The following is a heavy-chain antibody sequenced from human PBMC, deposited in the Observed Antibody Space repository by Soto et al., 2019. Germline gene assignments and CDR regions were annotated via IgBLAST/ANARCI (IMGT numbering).Heavy chain of an antibody. Sequence: QVQLVESGGGVVQPGRSLRLSCAASGFTFSSYAMHWVRQAPGKGLEWVAVISYDGSNKYYADSVKGRFTISRDNSKNTLYLKMNSLRAEDTAVYYCARDQRQIQLWTTKDYWGQGTLVTVSS. D-gene: IGHD5-18*01. V-gene: IGHV3-30-3*01. CDR2: ISYDGSNK. CDR1: GFTFSSYA. CDR3: ARDQRQIQLWTTKDY. J-gene: IGHJ4*02.